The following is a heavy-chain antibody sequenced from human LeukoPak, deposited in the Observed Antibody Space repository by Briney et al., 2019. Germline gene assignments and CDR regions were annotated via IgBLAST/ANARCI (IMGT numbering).Heavy chain of an antibody. Sequence: PSETLSLICTVSGGSIISSSYYWGWIRQPPGKGMEWIASIYDSGSTYYNPSLKSRVTISVDTSKKQFSLKLSSVTAADTAVYYCARGNCDYYYMDVWGKGTTVTVSS. D-gene: IGHD2-21*01. CDR2: IYDSGST. CDR1: GGSIISSSYY. V-gene: IGHV4-39*01. J-gene: IGHJ6*03. CDR3: ARGNCDYYYMDV.